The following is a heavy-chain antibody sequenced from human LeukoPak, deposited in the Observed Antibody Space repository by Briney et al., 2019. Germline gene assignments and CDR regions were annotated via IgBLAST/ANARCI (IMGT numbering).Heavy chain of an antibody. CDR3: ARSMVRGVNTWFDP. CDR2: IYTSGGT. V-gene: IGHV4-4*07. CDR1: GGSISSYY. Sequence: SETLSLTCTVSGGSISSYYWSWIRQPAGKGLEWIGRIYTSGGTNYNPSLKSRVTMSVDTSKNQFSLKLSSVTAADTAVYYCARSMVRGVNTWFDPWGQGTLITVSS. J-gene: IGHJ5*02. D-gene: IGHD3-10*01.